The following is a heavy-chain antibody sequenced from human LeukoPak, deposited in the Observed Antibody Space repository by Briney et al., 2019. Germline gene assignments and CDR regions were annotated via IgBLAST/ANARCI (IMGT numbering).Heavy chain of an antibody. CDR1: GGSISSYY. CDR3: ARGVYGSGSYYNY. Sequence: PSETLSLTCTVSGGSISSYYWSWIRQPPGKGLEWIGYIYYSGSTNYNPSLKSRVTISVDTSKNQFSLRLSSVTAADTAVYYCARGVYGSGSYYNYWGQGTLVTVSS. J-gene: IGHJ4*02. V-gene: IGHV4-59*01. CDR2: IYYSGST. D-gene: IGHD3-10*01.